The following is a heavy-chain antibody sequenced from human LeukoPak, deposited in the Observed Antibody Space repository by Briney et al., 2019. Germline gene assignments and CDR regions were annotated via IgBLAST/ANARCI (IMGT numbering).Heavy chain of an antibody. V-gene: IGHV4-31*03. D-gene: IGHD6-13*01. CDR2: IYYSGST. CDR1: GGSISSGGYY. CDR3: ARGVYIGAAQYGY. Sequence: SQTLSLTCTVSGGSISSGGYYWSWIRQHPGKGLEWIGYIYYSGSTYYNPSLKSRVTISVDTSKSQFPLKLSSVTAADTAVYYCARGVYIGAAQYGYWGQGTLVTVSS. J-gene: IGHJ4*02.